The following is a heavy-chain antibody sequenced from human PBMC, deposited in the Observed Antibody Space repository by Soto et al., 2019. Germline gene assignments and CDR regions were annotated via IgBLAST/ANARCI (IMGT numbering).Heavy chain of an antibody. CDR2: IYYSGST. CDR1: GYSISSSNW. V-gene: IGHV4-28*01. D-gene: IGHD2-21*02. J-gene: IGHJ4*02. CDR3: ARNAGNGGNFHFDY. Sequence: SETLSLTCAVSGYSISSSNWWGWIRQPPGKGLEWIGYIYYSGSTYYNPSLKSRVTMSVDTSKNQFSLKLSSVTAVHTAVYYCARNAGNGGNFHFDYWGQGTLVTVSS.